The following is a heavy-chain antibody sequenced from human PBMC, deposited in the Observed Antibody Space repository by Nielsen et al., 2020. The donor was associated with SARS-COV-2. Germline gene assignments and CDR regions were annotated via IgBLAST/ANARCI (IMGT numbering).Heavy chain of an antibody. J-gene: IGHJ4*02. CDR2: INPNSGGT. CDR3: ARGGVPPYHVGAQDY. Sequence: ASVKVSCKASGYTFTGYYMHWVRQAPGQGLEWMGRINPNSGGTNYAQKFQGRVTITRDTSASTVYMELSSLRSEDTAVYYCARGGVPPYHVGAQDYWGQGTLVTVSS. V-gene: IGHV1-2*06. CDR1: GYTFTGYY. D-gene: IGHD1-26*01.